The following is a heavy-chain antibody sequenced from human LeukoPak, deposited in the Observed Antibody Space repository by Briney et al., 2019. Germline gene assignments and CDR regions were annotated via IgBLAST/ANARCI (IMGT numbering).Heavy chain of an antibody. CDR3: ARAGLVGAKGHFDY. V-gene: IGHV3-72*01. CDR1: GFTFSDHY. J-gene: IGHJ4*02. Sequence: GGSLRLPCAASGFTFSDHYMDWVRQAPGKGLEWVGRTRNKVNSYTTEYAASVKGRFTISRDDSKNSLYLQMNSLKTEDTAVYYCARAGLVGAKGHFDYWGQGTLVTVSS. D-gene: IGHD1-26*01. CDR2: TRNKVNSYTT.